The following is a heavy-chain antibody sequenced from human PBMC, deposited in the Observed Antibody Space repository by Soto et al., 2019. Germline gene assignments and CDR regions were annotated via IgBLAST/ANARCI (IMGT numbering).Heavy chain of an antibody. V-gene: IGHV3-21*01. D-gene: IGHD4-17*01. CDR3: ARVLPYGDYGTGAFDI. J-gene: IGHJ3*02. CDR1: GFTFSSYS. CDR2: ISSSSSYI. Sequence: GGSLRLSCAASGFTFSSYSMNWVRQAPGKGLEWVSSISSSSSYIYYADSVKGRFTISRDNAKNSLYLQLNSLRAEDTAVYYCARVLPYGDYGTGAFDIWGQGTMVTVSS.